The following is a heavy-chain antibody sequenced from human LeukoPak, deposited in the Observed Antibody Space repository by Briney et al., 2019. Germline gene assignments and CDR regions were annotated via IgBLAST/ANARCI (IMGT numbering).Heavy chain of an antibody. Sequence: EASVKVSCKASGYTFTSYDINWVRQATGQGLEWMGWMNPNSGNTGYAQKFQGRVTITRNTSVSTAYMELSSPRSEDTAVYYCARGIPLVQGSFDYWGQGTLVTVSS. D-gene: IGHD6-6*01. V-gene: IGHV1-8*03. CDR3: ARGIPLVQGSFDY. J-gene: IGHJ4*02. CDR1: GYTFTSYD. CDR2: MNPNSGNT.